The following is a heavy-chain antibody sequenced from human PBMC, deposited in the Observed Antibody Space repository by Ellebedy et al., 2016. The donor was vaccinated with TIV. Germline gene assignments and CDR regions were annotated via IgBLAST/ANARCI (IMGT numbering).Heavy chain of an antibody. D-gene: IGHD2-8*02. Sequence: PGGSLRLSCAASGFTFSSYWLSWVRQAPGEGLEWMANINEEGSREGYVGSVKGRFSISRDNAKNTLYLQMNSLRAEDTAVYYCARGGGVVGSAYWGQGTLVTVSS. CDR1: GFTFSSYW. CDR3: ARGGGVVGSAY. V-gene: IGHV3-7*03. J-gene: IGHJ4*02. CDR2: INEEGSRE.